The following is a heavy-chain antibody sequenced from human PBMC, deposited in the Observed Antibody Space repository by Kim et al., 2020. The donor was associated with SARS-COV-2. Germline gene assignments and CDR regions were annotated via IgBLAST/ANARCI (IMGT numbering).Heavy chain of an antibody. Sequence: GGSLRLSCAASGFTFSSYAMSWVRQAPGKGLEWVSAISGSGGSTYYADSVKGRFTISRDNSKNTLYLQMNSLRAEDTAVYYCAKTIKKQQLGLPFDYWGQGTLVTVSS. V-gene: IGHV3-23*01. CDR2: ISGSGGST. CDR1: GFTFSSYA. J-gene: IGHJ4*02. CDR3: AKTIKKQQLGLPFDY. D-gene: IGHD6-13*01.